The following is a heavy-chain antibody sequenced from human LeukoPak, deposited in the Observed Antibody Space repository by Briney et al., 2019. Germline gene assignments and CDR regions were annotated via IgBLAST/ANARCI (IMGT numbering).Heavy chain of an antibody. J-gene: IGHJ4*02. CDR1: GYTFASYD. Sequence: ASVKLSCKASGYTFASYDINWMRQATGQGLEWMGWMNPNSGNTGYAQKFQGRVTMTRNNSISRAYIGLISTRTEDPAVDYCARFGGSRGLDYWGQGTLVTFSS. D-gene: IGHD1-26*01. CDR3: ARFGGSRGLDY. V-gene: IGHV1-8*01. CDR2: MNPNSGNT.